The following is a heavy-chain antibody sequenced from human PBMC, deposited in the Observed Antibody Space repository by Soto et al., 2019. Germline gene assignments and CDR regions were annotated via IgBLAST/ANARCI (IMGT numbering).Heavy chain of an antibody. CDR2: IYCSGST. Sequence: SETLSLTCTVSGGSISSSSYYWCWIRQPPGKGLEWIGSIYCSGSTYYNPSLKSRVTISVDTSKNQFSLKLTSVTAADTAVYYCARGEDAFFYYGLDVWGQGITVTVSS. V-gene: IGHV4-39*07. J-gene: IGHJ6*02. CDR3: ARGEDAFFYYGLDV. CDR1: GGSISSSSYY.